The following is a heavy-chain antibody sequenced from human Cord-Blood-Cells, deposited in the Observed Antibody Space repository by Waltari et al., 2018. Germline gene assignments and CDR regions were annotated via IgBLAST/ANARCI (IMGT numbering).Heavy chain of an antibody. CDR3: AKDFGTGENY. CDR1: GFTFSSYG. V-gene: IGHV3-30*18. CDR2: ISYDGSNK. J-gene: IGHJ4*02. Sequence: QVQLVESGGGVVQPGRSLRLSCAASGFTFSSYGMHWVRQAPGKGLEWVAVISYDGSNKYYADSVKGRFTISRDNSKNTLYLQMNSLRAEDTAVYYCAKDFGTGENYWGQGTLVTVSS. D-gene: IGHD7-27*01.